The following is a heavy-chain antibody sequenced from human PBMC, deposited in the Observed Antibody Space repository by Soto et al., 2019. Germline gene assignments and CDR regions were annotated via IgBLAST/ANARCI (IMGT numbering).Heavy chain of an antibody. CDR1: GGSISSGGYY. CDR3: ASTRKQQLVVPTEETDY. J-gene: IGHJ4*02. D-gene: IGHD6-13*01. V-gene: IGHV4-31*03. CDR2: IYYSGST. Sequence: PSETLSLTCTVSGGSISSGGYYWSWIRQHPGKGLEWIGYIYYSGSTYYNPSLKSRVTISVDTSKNQFSLKLSSVTAADTAVYYCASTRKQQLVVPTEETDYWGQGTLVTVSS.